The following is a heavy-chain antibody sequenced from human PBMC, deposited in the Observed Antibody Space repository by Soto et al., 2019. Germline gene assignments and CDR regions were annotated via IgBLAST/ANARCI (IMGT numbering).Heavy chain of an antibody. J-gene: IGHJ6*02. D-gene: IGHD6-13*01. Sequence: SETLSLTCTVSGGSISSFYWSWIRQPPGKGLEWIGYIYWSGGTNYNPSLKSRVTISVDTSKNQLSLKLSSVTAADTAVYYCARGAGSSSSQWVRGGYYYYGMDVWGQGTTVT. V-gene: IGHV4-59*01. CDR2: IYWSGGT. CDR1: GGSISSFY. CDR3: ARGAGSSSSQWVRGGYYYYGMDV.